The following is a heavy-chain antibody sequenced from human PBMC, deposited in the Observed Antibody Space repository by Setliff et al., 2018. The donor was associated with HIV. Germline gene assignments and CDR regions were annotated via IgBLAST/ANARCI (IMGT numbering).Heavy chain of an antibody. D-gene: IGHD3-16*01. V-gene: IGHV4-34*01. Sequence: PSETLSLTCAVYGGSFSGYYWSCIRQPPGKGLEWIGEIDHSGNTNYNPSLKSRVTISIDTSKNQFSLNLDSVTTTDTAVYYCARRTFGSGRIDPWGQGTLVTVSS. CDR1: GGSFSGYY. CDR2: IDHSGNT. CDR3: ARRTFGSGRIDP. J-gene: IGHJ5*02.